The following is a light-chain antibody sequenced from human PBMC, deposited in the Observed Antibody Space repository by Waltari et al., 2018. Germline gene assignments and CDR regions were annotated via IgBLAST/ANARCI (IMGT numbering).Light chain of an antibody. J-gene: IGLJ2*01. CDR1: ALPKQY. V-gene: IGLV3-25*03. Sequence: SYELTQPPSVSVSPGQTARITCSGDALPKQYAYWYQQKPGQAPVLVIYKDSERPSGIPERFSGSSSGTTLTLTISGVQAEDDSDYYCQSADSSGSYVGFGGGTKLTVL. CDR2: KDS. CDR3: QSADSSGSYVG.